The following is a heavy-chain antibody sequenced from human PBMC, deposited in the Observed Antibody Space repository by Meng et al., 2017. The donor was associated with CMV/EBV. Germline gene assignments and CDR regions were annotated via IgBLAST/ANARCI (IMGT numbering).Heavy chain of an antibody. V-gene: IGHV3-23*03. D-gene: IGHD3-10*01. CDR2: IYSGGSST. Sequence: GESLKISCAASGFTFSSYAVSWVRQAPGKGLEWVSVIYSGGSSTYCADSVKGRFTISRDNSKNTLYLQMNSLRAEDTAVYYCAKFSQGSGSYYRRNYYYGMDVWGQGTTVTVSS. CDR3: AKFSQGSGSYYRRNYYYGMDV. CDR1: GFTFSSYA. J-gene: IGHJ6*02.